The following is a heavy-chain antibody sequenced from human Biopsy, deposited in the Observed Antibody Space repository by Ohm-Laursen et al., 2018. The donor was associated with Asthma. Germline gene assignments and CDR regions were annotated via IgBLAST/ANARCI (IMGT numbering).Heavy chain of an antibody. V-gene: IGHV4-61*01. CDR1: GGSVSSSSYY. Sequence: SETLSLTCPVSGGSVSSSSYYWSWIRQPPGKGLEWIGYIYYSGSTNYNPSLKSRVTISVDTSKNQFSLKLSSVTAADTAVYYCARERAGYYGSGSYLGYWGQGTLVTVSS. CDR3: ARERAGYYGSGSYLGY. CDR2: IYYSGST. J-gene: IGHJ4*02. D-gene: IGHD3-10*01.